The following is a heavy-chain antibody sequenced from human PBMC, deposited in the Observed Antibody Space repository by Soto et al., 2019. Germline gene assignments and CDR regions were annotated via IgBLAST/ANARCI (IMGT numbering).Heavy chain of an antibody. V-gene: IGHV1-2*04. CDR1: GYTFTGYY. CDR2: INPNSGGT. Sequence: EASVKVSCKAPGYTFTGYYMHWVRQAPGQGLEWMGWINPNSGGTNYAQKFQGWVTMTRDTSISTAYMELSRLRSDDTAVYYCARGPPVREISITMVRGVISGNWFDPWGQGTLVTVSS. CDR3: ARGPPVREISITMVRGVISGNWFDP. J-gene: IGHJ5*02. D-gene: IGHD3-10*01.